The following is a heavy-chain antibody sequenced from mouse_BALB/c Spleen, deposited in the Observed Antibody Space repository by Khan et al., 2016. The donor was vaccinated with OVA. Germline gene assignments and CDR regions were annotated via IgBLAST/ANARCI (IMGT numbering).Heavy chain of an antibody. CDR2: ISSGDST. J-gene: IGHJ3*01. CDR1: GFTFSNYA. V-gene: IGHV5-6-5*01. CDR3: ARDYWFAY. Sequence: EVELVESGGGLVKPGGSLKLSCAASGFTFSNYAMSWVPQSPEKRLEWVASISSGDSTYYPDSVKGRFTISRDNARNILYLQMSSLRSEDTAMYYCARDYWFAYWGQGTLVTVSA.